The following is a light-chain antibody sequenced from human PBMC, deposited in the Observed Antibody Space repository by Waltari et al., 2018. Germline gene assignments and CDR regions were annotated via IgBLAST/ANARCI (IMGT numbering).Light chain of an antibody. V-gene: IGKV3-15*01. CDR2: GAS. CDR1: QSVSSN. CDR3: QQYNNWPLT. J-gene: IGKJ1*01. Sequence: EIVMTQSPATLSVSPGERATLSCRASQSVSSNLAWYQQKPGQAPRLLTYGASTRATGIPARFIGSGSGTEFTLTISSLQSEDFAVYYCQQYNNWPLTFGQGTKVEIK.